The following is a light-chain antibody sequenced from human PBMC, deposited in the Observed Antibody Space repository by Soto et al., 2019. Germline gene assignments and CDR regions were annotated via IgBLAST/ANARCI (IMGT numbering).Light chain of an antibody. CDR1: QSISIW. CDR3: QQYNSYPWT. J-gene: IGKJ1*01. V-gene: IGKV1-5*03. Sequence: DIQMTQSPSTLSESVGDRVTITCRASQSISIWLAWYQQKPGKAPKILIYKASSLESGVPSRFSGSGSGTEFTLTISSLQPDDFATYYCQQYNSYPWTFGQGTKVDIK. CDR2: KAS.